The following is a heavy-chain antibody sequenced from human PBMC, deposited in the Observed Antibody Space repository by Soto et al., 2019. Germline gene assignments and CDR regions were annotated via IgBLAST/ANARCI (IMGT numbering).Heavy chain of an antibody. V-gene: IGHV3-9*01. CDR3: EKDCDSYGRFEY. CDR2: ISWNSGSI. Sequence: GGSLRLSCASSVFTFDDYAMHWVRQSPGKCLEWVSGISWNSGSIGYADSVKGRFTISRDNAKNSLYLQMNSLRAEDTALYYCEKDCDSYGRFEYLRQGTRVNVAS. J-gene: IGHJ4*02. CDR1: VFTFDDYA. D-gene: IGHD5-18*01.